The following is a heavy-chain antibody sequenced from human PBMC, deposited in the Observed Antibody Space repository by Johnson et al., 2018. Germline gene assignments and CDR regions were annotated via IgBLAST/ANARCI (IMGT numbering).Heavy chain of an antibody. D-gene: IGHD3-10*01. CDR1: GYTFTSYY. CDR3: AGYYYGSGSYGPPLGYYYYMDV. CDR2: LNPSGGST. V-gene: IGHV1-46*01. Sequence: QVQLVESGAEVKKPGASXKVSCQASGYTFTSYYMHWVRQAPGQWLEWMGILNPSGGSTNYAQQFQGRVTITADKSTSTAYMELSSLRTEDTAVYSCAGYYYGSGSYGPPLGYYYYMDVWGKGTTVTVSS. J-gene: IGHJ6*03.